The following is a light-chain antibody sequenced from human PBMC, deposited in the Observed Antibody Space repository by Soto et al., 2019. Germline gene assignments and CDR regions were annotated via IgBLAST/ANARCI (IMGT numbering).Light chain of an antibody. V-gene: IGKV3-15*01. Sequence: EIVMTQSPDTMSVSPGEGATLSCRASERISNNLAWYQQKRGQVPRLLIYGASTRATGIPDRFSGSGYGREFTLTISSLQSEDSSVYCCQQYNNWPLTFGGGTKVEI. CDR3: QQYNNWPLT. CDR1: ERISNN. CDR2: GAS. J-gene: IGKJ4*01.